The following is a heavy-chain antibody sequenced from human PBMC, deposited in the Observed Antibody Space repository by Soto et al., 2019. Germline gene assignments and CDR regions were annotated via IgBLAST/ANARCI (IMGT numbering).Heavy chain of an antibody. CDR3: ARHVASTVTTSDWFDP. J-gene: IGHJ5*02. CDR2: ISYDGSTI. Sequence: PGGSLRLSCAASGFTFSSHAMHWILQAPGKGLEWVAIISYDGSTIFYGDSVKGRFTISRDNSKNTLYLHMSSLRPDDTAVYFCARHVASTVTTSDWFDPWGQGP. D-gene: IGHD4-4*01. V-gene: IGHV3-30-3*01. CDR1: GFTFSSHA.